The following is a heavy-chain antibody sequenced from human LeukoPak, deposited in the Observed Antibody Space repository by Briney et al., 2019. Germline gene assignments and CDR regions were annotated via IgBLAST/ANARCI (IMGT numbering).Heavy chain of an antibody. CDR2: IYYSGST. Sequence: SETLSLTCTVSGGSISSYYWSWIRQPPGKGLEWIGYIYYSGSTNYNPSLKSRVTISVDTSKNQFSLKLSSVTAADTAVYYCARSQYRAGAFDIWGQGTMVTVSS. CDR3: ARSQYRAGAFDI. V-gene: IGHV4-59*01. D-gene: IGHD2-2*01. J-gene: IGHJ3*02. CDR1: GGSISSYY.